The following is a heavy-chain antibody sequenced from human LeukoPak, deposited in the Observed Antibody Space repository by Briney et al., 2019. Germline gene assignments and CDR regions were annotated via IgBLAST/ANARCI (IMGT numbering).Heavy chain of an antibody. V-gene: IGHV3-7*01. Sequence: SGGSLRLSCSASGFTFSDYWMMWVRQAPGKGLEWVGNIRQDDSEKNCVDSVKGRFTISRDNAKSSLDLQMNSLRAEDTASYYCATDRKVGTWNPRFNYWGQGTLVTVSS. J-gene: IGHJ4*02. D-gene: IGHD4-23*01. CDR1: GFTFSDYW. CDR3: ATDRKVGTWNPRFNY. CDR2: IRQDDSEK.